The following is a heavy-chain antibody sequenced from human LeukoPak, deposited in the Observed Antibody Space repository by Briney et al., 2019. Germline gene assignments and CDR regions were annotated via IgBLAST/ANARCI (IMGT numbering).Heavy chain of an antibody. CDR1: GYSFTSYW. CDR3: ARVAAEVVGVPGPIGFGWLRRDYYYMDV. Sequence: GESLKIYCKGSGYSFTSYWIGWVRQMPGKGREWMGIIYSGDSDTRYSPSFQGQVTISADKSISTAYLQWSSLKASDTAMYYCARVAAEVVGVPGPIGFGWLRRDYYYMDVWGKGPTVTVSS. V-gene: IGHV5-51*01. J-gene: IGHJ6*03. CDR2: IYSGDSDT. D-gene: IGHD2-2*02.